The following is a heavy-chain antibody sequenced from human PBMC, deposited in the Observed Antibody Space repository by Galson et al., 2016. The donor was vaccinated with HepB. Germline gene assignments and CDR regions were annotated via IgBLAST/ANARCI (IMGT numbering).Heavy chain of an antibody. CDR2: INVGNGNT. V-gene: IGHV1-3*01. J-gene: IGHJ5*02. Sequence: SVKVSCKASRYTFSTYALHWVRQAPGQRLEWMGWINVGNGNTKSSQRFQDRVTITRDTSATTAYMELNNLTSEDTAVYYCARDDLGYGSDYFDTWGQGTLVTVSS. CDR1: RYTFSTYA. CDR3: ARDDLGYGSDYFDT. D-gene: IGHD4-17*01.